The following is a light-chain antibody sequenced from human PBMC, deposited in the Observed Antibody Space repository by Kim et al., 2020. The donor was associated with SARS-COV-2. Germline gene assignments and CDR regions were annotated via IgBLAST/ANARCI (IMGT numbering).Light chain of an antibody. Sequence: TLSASVGDRVTITCRASQSISSWFAWYQQKPGKAPKLLIYDASSLESGVPSRFSGSGSGTEFTLTISSLQPDDFATYYCQQYISYTFGQGTKLEI. CDR2: DAS. V-gene: IGKV1-5*01. CDR1: QSISSW. J-gene: IGKJ2*01. CDR3: QQYISYT.